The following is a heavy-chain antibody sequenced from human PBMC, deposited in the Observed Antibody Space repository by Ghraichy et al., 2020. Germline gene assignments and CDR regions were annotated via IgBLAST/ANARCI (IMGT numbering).Heavy chain of an antibody. V-gene: IGHV4-59*08. CDR1: GGSISSYY. Sequence: SETLSLTCTVSGGSISSYYWSWIRQPPGKGLEWIGYIYYSGSTNYNPSLKSRVTISVDTSKNQFSLKLSSVTAADTAVYYCARQDGSCSSTSCYTTRGYSGYEDNYGMDVWGQGTTVTVSS. J-gene: IGHJ6*02. CDR3: ARQDGSCSSTSCYTTRGYSGYEDNYGMDV. D-gene: IGHD2-2*02. CDR2: IYYSGST.